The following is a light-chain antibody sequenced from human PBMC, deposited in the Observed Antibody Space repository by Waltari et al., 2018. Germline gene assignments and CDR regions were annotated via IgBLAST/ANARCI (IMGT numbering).Light chain of an antibody. V-gene: IGKV3-11*01. Sequence: ETVLTQSPGTLALSPGERATLSCRASQSIGRSLAWYQHIPGQAPRLLFYDASNRATGIPARFSGSGSGTDFTLTIGSLEPEDFAVYYCQQRINWPRTFGQGTKVEIK. CDR2: DAS. CDR1: QSIGRS. J-gene: IGKJ1*01. CDR3: QQRINWPRT.